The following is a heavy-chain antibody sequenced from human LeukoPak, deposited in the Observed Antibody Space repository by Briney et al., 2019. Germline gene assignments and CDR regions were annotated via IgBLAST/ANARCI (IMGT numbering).Heavy chain of an antibody. CDR2: ISGSGGST. V-gene: IGHV3-23*01. J-gene: IGHJ4*02. Sequence: GGSLRLSCAASGFTFGSYAMSWVRQAPGKGLEWVSAISGSGGSTYYADSVKGRFTISRDNSKNTLYLQMNSLRAEDTAVYYCAKLGMVRGVTTPYWGQGTLVTVSS. CDR3: AKLGMVRGVTTPY. D-gene: IGHD3-10*01. CDR1: GFTFGSYA.